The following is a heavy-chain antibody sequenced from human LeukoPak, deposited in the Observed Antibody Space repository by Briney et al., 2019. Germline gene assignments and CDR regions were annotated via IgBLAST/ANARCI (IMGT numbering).Heavy chain of an antibody. V-gene: IGHV1-46*02. CDR1: GYTFNSSY. CDR3: TSMRGIYYDSSGYYQTDY. CDR2: INPSDDST. D-gene: IGHD3-22*01. Sequence: ASVKVSCKASGYTFNSSYMHWVRQAPGQGLEWMGIINPSDDSTRYAQKFQGRVTMTKDTSISTAYMELSGLRSDDTAVYYCTSMRGIYYDSSGYYQTDYWGQGTLVTVSS. J-gene: IGHJ4*02.